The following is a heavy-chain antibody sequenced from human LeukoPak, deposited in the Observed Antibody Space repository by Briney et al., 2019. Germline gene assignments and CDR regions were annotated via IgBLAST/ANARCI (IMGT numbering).Heavy chain of an antibody. CDR1: GDSVSSNSAA. J-gene: IGHJ6*03. Sequence: SQTLSLTCAISGDSVSSNSAAWNWIRQSPSRGLEWLGRTYYRSKWYNDYAVSVKSRITINPDTSKNQFSLQLNSVTPEDTAVYYCAREFQWLVSEHYYYYYMDVWGKGTTVTVSS. V-gene: IGHV6-1*01. CDR3: AREFQWLVSEHYYYYYMDV. D-gene: IGHD6-19*01. CDR2: TYYRSKWYN.